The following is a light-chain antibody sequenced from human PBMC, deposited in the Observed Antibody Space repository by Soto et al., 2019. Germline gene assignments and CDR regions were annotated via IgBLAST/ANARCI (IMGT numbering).Light chain of an antibody. J-gene: IGLJ1*01. CDR1: SSDVGGYNY. CDR3: TSYAGGNNV. V-gene: IGLV2-8*01. Sequence: QSALTQPPSASGSPGQSVTISCTGTSSDVGGYNYVSWYQQHPGKVPKLMVYEVNKRPSGVPDRFSGYKSGNTASLTVSXXXXXXEAHYYCTSYAGGNNVFGTGTKLTV. CDR2: EVN.